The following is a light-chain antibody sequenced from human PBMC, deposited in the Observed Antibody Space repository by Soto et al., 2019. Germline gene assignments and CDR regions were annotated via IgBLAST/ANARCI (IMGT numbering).Light chain of an antibody. J-gene: IGLJ2*01. CDR2: SNN. Sequence: QSVLTQPPSASGTPGQRVTISCSGSSSNIGRNTVNWYQQLPGTAPKLLIYSNNQRPSGVPDRFSGSMSGTSGSLSISGLPSWDVAAYYSTGWDDSLNGPVFGGGTKVTVL. CDR1: SSNIGRNT. CDR3: TGWDDSLNGPV. V-gene: IGLV1-44*01.